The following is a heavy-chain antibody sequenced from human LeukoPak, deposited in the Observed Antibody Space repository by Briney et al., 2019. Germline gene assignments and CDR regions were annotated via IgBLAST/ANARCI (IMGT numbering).Heavy chain of an antibody. D-gene: IGHD3-10*01. CDR3: ARHHYYGSGSYTF. J-gene: IGHJ4*02. Sequence: SETLSLTCAVYGGSFSGDYWSWIRQAPGKGLEWIGEINHRGSNNYNPSLKSRVTISVDTSKNQFSLKLSSVTAADTAVYYCARHHYYGSGSYTFWGQGTLVTVSS. CDR2: INHRGSN. CDR1: GGSFSGDY. V-gene: IGHV4-34*01.